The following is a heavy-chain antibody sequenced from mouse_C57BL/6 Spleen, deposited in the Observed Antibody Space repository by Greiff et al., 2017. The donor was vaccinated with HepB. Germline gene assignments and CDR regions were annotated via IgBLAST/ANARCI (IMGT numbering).Heavy chain of an antibody. J-gene: IGHJ2*01. CDR2: SNPSTGGT. CDR3: ARTNCDY. V-gene: IGHV1-42*01. Sequence: VQLQQSGPELVKPGASVKISCKASGYSFTGYYMNWVKQSPEKSLEWIGESNPSTGGTTYNQKFKAKATLTVDKSSSTAYMQLKSLTSEDSAVSYCARTNCDYWGQGTTLTVSS. CDR1: GYSFTGYY.